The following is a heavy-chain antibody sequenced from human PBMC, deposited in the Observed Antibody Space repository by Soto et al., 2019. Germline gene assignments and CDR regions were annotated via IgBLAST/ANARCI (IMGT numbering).Heavy chain of an antibody. Sequence: EVQLVESGGGLVQPGGSLRLSCAASGFTFSSYSMNWVRQAPGKGLEWVSYISSSSSTIYYADSVKGRFTISRDNAKNSLYLQMNSLRDEDTAVYYCARFSLMVYASLGFDYWGQGTLVTVSS. CDR1: GFTFSSYS. J-gene: IGHJ4*02. V-gene: IGHV3-48*02. D-gene: IGHD2-8*01. CDR2: ISSSSSTI. CDR3: ARFSLMVYASLGFDY.